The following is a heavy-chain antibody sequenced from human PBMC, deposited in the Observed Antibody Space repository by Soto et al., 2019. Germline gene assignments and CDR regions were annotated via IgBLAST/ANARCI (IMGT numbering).Heavy chain of an antibody. CDR1: GFTFSSYS. J-gene: IGHJ6*03. V-gene: IGHV3-48*01. Sequence: VQLVESGGGLVQPGGSLRLSCAASGFTFSSYSMNWVRQAPGKGLEWVSYISSSSSTIYYADSVKGRFTISRDNAKNSLYLQMNSLRAEDTAVYYCARGRSNYGSLPMDVWGKGTTVTVSS. CDR2: ISSSSSTI. D-gene: IGHD3-10*01. CDR3: ARGRSNYGSLPMDV.